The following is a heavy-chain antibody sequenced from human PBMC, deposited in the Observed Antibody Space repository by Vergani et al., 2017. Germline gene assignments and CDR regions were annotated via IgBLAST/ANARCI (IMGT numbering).Heavy chain of an antibody. J-gene: IGHJ6*03. CDR3: ARANYFPPNLDYYYYMDV. V-gene: IGHV3-11*06. CDR1: GFTFSDYY. CDR2: ISSSSSYI. D-gene: IGHD3-9*01. Sequence: QVQLVESGGGLVKPGGSLRLSCAASGFTFSDYYMSWIRQAPGKGLEWVSYISSSSSYIYYADSVKGRFTISRDNAKNSLYLQMNSLRAEDTAVYYCARANYFPPNLDYYYYMDVWGKGTTVTVSS.